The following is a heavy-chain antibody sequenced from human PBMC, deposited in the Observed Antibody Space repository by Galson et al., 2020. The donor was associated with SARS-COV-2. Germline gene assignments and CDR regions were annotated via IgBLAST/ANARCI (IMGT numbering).Heavy chain of an antibody. CDR1: GGSISSGGYY. J-gene: IGHJ6*02. Sequence: SETLSLTCTVSGGSISSGGYYWSWIRQHPGKGLEWIGHTYYSGSISYNPSLKSRVTISVDTSKNQLSLKLSSVTAADTAVYYCARIKVATVRGYYDNGVDVRGQGTTVTVS. D-gene: IGHD5-12*01. CDR2: TYYSGSI. CDR3: ARIKVATVRGYYDNGVDV. V-gene: IGHV4-31*03.